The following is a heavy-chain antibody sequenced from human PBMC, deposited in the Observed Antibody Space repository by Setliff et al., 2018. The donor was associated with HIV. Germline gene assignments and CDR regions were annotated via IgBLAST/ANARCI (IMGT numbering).Heavy chain of an antibody. Sequence: GSLRLSCAVSGFTFSTYWMSWVRQAPGKGLEWVSGIRDSGVSVYYADSVMGRFTISRDNSKNTLYLQMNSLRVEDTAIYYCARGGDRQQLVLIDYWGQGTLVTVSS. CDR1: GFTFSTYW. D-gene: IGHD6-13*01. CDR3: ARGGDRQQLVLIDY. V-gene: IGHV3-23*01. CDR2: IRDSGVSV. J-gene: IGHJ4*02.